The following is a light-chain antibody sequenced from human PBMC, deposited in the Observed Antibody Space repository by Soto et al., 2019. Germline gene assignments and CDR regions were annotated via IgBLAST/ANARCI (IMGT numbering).Light chain of an antibody. CDR3: SSYTISGLFV. Sequence: QSVLTQPASVSGSPGQSITISCPGTSSDVGAYNYVSWYQHHPGKAPKLVVYXIYXRPSGVSSRFSGSKSGNTASLTISGLQAEDEADYYCSSYTISGLFVFGTGTKVTVL. V-gene: IGLV2-14*01. CDR2: XIY. J-gene: IGLJ1*01. CDR1: SSDVGAYNY.